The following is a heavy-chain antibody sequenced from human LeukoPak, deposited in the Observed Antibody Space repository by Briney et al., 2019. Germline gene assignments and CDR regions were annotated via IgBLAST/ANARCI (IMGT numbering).Heavy chain of an antibody. Sequence: SETLSLTCTVSSGSISSYYWSWIRQPPGKGLEWIGHISYSGGTNYNPSLKSRVTISLDTSKNQFSLKLNSVTAADTAVYYCAGHPDTSGYYFHCDSWGQGALVTVSS. CDR1: SGSISSYY. J-gene: IGHJ4*02. CDR2: ISYSGGT. D-gene: IGHD3-22*01. V-gene: IGHV4-59*08. CDR3: AGHPDTSGYYFHCDS.